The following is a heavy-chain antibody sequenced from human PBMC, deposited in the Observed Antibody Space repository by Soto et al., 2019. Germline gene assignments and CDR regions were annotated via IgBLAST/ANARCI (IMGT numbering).Heavy chain of an antibody. V-gene: IGHV1-18*01. CDR3: ARGRYGDY. CDR2: ISAHNGNP. D-gene: IGHD1-1*01. Sequence: QVHLVQSGAEVKKPGASVKVSCKGSGYAFTTYGITWVRQTPGQGLEWMGWISAHNGNPNYAQKLQCRVTVTRDTSTSTAYMALMSLRSDDTAVYYCARGRYGDYWGQVALVTVSS. CDR1: GYAFTTYG. J-gene: IGHJ4*02.